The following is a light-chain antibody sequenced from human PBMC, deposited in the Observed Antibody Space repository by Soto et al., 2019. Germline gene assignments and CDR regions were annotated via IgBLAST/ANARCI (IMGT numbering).Light chain of an antibody. CDR1: SSDVGDYNY. CDR3: SSYTSSSTLI. Sequence: QSALTQPASVSGSPGQSITISCTGTSSDVGDYNYVSWYQQYPGKAPKLLIYDVSNRPSGVSNRFSGSKSGNTASLTISGLQAEDEAEYYCSSYTSSSTLIFGGGTKLTVL. CDR2: DVS. J-gene: IGLJ2*01. V-gene: IGLV2-14*03.